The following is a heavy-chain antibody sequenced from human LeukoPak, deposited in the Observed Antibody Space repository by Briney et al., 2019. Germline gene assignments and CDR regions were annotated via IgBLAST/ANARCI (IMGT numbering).Heavy chain of an antibody. J-gene: IGHJ6*03. CDR2: IYHSVST. CDR3: ARDHLPAAAPGYYMDV. D-gene: IGHD6-13*01. CDR1: GGSISSSSYY. Sequence: SETLSLTCTVSGGSISSSSYYWGWIRQPPGKGLEWIGYIYHSVSTNYNPSLKSRVTMSVDTSKNQFSLKLSSVTAADTAVYYCARDHLPAAAPGYYMDVWGKGTTVTVSS. V-gene: IGHV4-61*01.